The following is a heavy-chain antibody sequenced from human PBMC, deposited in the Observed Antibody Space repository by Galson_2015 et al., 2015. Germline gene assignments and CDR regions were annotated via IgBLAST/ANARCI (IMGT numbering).Heavy chain of an antibody. J-gene: IGHJ3*02. CDR1: GGTFSSYA. D-gene: IGHD6-13*01. CDR2: IITIFGTA. Sequence: SVKVSCKASGGTFSSYAISWVRQAPGQGLEWMGGIITIFGTANYAQKFQGRVTITADESTSTAYMELSSLRSEDTAVYYCATLGAGIIAAAGSRDHDAFDIWGQGTMVTVSS. V-gene: IGHV1-69*13. CDR3: ATLGAGIIAAAGSRDHDAFDI.